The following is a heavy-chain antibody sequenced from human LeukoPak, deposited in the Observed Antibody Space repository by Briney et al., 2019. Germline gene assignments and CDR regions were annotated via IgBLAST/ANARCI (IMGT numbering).Heavy chain of an antibody. CDR3: ARGVYYYDSSGPQGVWFDP. Sequence: SETLSLTCAVYGGSFSGYYWSWIRQPPGKGLEWIGEINHSGSTNYNPSLKSRVTISVDTSKNQFSLKLSSVTAADTAVYYCARGVYYYDSSGPQGVWFDPWGQGTLVTVSS. J-gene: IGHJ5*02. V-gene: IGHV4-34*01. CDR1: GGSFSGYY. CDR2: INHSGST. D-gene: IGHD3-22*01.